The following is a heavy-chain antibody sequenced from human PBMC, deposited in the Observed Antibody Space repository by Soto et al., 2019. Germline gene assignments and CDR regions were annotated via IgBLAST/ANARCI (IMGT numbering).Heavy chain of an antibody. CDR2: ISYDGSNK. Sequence: QVQLVESGGGVVQPGRSLRLSCAASGFTFSSYAMHWVRQAPGKGLEWVAVISYDGSNKYYADSVKGRFTISRDNSKNTLYLQMNSPGAEDTAVYYCARAGSSSWYSLDYWGQGTLVTVSS. CDR1: GFTFSSYA. CDR3: ARAGSSSWYSLDY. V-gene: IGHV3-30-3*01. D-gene: IGHD6-13*01. J-gene: IGHJ4*02.